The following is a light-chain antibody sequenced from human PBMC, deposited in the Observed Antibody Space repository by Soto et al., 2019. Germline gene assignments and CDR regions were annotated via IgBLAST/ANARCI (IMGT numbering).Light chain of an antibody. V-gene: IGLV2-14*01. CDR2: VVS. Sequence: QSALTQPASVSGSPGQSITISCTGTSSDVGGYNYVSWYQQHPGKAPKLMIYVVSNRPSGVSNRFSGSKSGNTASLTISGLQAEDVADYYCSSYTSSSTLVFGGGTKLTFL. J-gene: IGLJ2*01. CDR1: SSDVGGYNY. CDR3: SSYTSSSTLV.